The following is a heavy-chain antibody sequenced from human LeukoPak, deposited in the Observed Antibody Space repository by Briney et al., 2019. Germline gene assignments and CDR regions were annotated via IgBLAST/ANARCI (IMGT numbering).Heavy chain of an antibody. CDR1: GGSISSHY. Sequence: SETLSLTCTVSGGSISSHYWSWIRQPPGKGLEWIGYIYYSGSTNYNPSLKSRVTISVDTSKNQFSLKLSSVTTADTAVYYCAREGSSAELDPWGQGTLVTVSS. CDR3: AREGSSAELDP. V-gene: IGHV4-59*11. D-gene: IGHD6-6*01. J-gene: IGHJ5*02. CDR2: IYYSGST.